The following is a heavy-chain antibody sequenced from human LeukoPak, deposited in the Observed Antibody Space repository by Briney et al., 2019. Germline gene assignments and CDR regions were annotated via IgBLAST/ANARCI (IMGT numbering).Heavy chain of an antibody. CDR3: AREGWIFGVVFGYMDV. J-gene: IGHJ6*03. CDR1: AGSISSSSW. V-gene: IGHV4-4*02. CDR2: IYLYGTT. D-gene: IGHD3-3*01. Sequence: PSETLSLTCSVSAGSISSSSWWSWVRQSPVKGLEWIGEIYLYGTTNYNPSLKSRVTISVDTSKNQFSLKLSSVTAADTAVYYCAREGWIFGVVFGYMDVWGKGTTVTVSS.